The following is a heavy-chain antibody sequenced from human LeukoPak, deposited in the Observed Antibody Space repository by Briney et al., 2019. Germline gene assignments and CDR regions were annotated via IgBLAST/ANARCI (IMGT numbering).Heavy chain of an antibody. CDR1: GFTFDDYD. CDR3: AKDLYPGLAAVGPICMDV. Sequence: HPGGSLRLSCAASGFTFDDYDMHWVRQAPGKGLEWVSRICCNSCSIGYADSVKGRFTISRDNAKNPLHLQMSSLRAEDTALYYCAKDLYPGLAAVGPICMDVGGKGPTVTVSS. J-gene: IGHJ6*03. CDR2: ICCNSCSI. D-gene: IGHD6-13*01. V-gene: IGHV3-9*01.